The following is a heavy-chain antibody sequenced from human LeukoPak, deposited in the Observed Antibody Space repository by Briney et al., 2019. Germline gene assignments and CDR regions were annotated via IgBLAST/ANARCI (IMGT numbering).Heavy chain of an antibody. CDR3: AIDPSRVPAAPDY. D-gene: IGHD2-2*01. CDR1: GYTFSSYG. V-gene: IGHV1-18*01. Sequence: GASVKVSCKASGYTFSSYGITWVRQAPGQGLEWMGWISAYNGNTNYAQKLQGRVTMTTETSTSTAYMELRGLRSDDTAVYYCAIDPSRVPAAPDYWGQGTLVTVSS. J-gene: IGHJ4*02. CDR2: ISAYNGNT.